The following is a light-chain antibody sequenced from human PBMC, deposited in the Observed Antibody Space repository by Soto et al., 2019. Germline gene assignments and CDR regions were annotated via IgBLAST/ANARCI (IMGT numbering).Light chain of an antibody. CDR2: SAS. CDR3: QQDYISLLS. J-gene: IGKJ4*01. CDR1: QNISSY. V-gene: IGKV1-39*01. Sequence: DIQMTQSPSSLSASIGDRVTITCRASQNISSYLNWYQQKPGKAPKLLISSASTLQSGVPSRFSGSGSGTGFTLTISALQPEDFGSYYCQQDYISLLSFGGGTKIEIK.